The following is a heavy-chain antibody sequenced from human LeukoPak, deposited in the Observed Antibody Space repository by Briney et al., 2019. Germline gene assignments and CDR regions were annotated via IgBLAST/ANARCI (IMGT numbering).Heavy chain of an antibody. CDR1: GGSFSGYY. CDR2: INHSGST. J-gene: IGHJ4*02. Sequence: PSETLSLTCAVYGGSFSGYYWSWIRQPPGKGLEWIGEINHSGSTNYNPSLKSRVTISVDTSKNQFSLKLSSVTAADTAVYYCARGGIQLWLRYWGQGTLVTVSS. D-gene: IGHD5-18*01. CDR3: ARGGIQLWLRY. V-gene: IGHV4-34*01.